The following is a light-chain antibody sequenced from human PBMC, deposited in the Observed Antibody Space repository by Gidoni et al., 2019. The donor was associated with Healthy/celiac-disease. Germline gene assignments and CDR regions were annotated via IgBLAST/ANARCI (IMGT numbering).Light chain of an antibody. CDR3: QQRSNWLFN. CDR1: QSVSSY. Sequence: EIVLTQSPATLSLSPGERATLSCWASQSVSSYLAWYQQKPGQAPRLLIYDASNRATGIPARFSGSGSGTDFTLTISSLEPEDFAVYYCQQRSNWLFNFXPGTKVDIK. CDR2: DAS. J-gene: IGKJ3*01. V-gene: IGKV3-11*01.